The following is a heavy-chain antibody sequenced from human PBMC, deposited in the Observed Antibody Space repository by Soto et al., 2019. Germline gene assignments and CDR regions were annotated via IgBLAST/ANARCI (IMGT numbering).Heavy chain of an antibody. CDR2: INPSGGST. J-gene: IGHJ5*02. D-gene: IGHD3-16*01. V-gene: IGHV1-46*01. Sequence: ASVKVSCKASGYTFTSYYMHWVRQAPGQGLEWMGIINPSGGSTSYAQKFQGRVTMTRDTSTSTVYMELSSLRSEDTAVYYCARETNWGSFLGSWFDPWGQGTLVTVS. CDR3: ARETNWGSFLGSWFDP. CDR1: GYTFTSYY.